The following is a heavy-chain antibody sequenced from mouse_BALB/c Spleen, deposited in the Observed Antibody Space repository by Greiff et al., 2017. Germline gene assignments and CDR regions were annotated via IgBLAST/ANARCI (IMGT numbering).Heavy chain of an antibody. Sequence: QVPLKVSGPGILQPSQTLSLTCSFSGFSLSTSGMSVVWNRQPSGKGLVWLAHIWWNDDKYYNPALKSRLTISKDTSNNQIFLKIASLVTADTATDYCARNYGSSLRYAMDYWGQGTSVTVSA. D-gene: IGHD1-1*01. V-gene: IGHV8-8*01. CDR1: GFSLSTSGMS. J-gene: IGHJ4*01. CDR3: ARNYGSSLRYAMDY. CDR2: IWWNDDK.